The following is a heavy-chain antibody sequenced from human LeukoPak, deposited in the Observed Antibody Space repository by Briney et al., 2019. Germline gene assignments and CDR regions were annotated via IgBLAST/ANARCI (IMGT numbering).Heavy chain of an antibody. CDR1: GGSISNYF. Sequence: ASETLSLTCTVSGGSISNYFWSWVRQPAGKGLEWIGRIYSTGRSDYNPSLKSRITMSVDTSKNQFSLKLSSVTAADTAVYYCARDGPRSGYDLGHFDNLGQGTLVTASS. V-gene: IGHV4-4*07. J-gene: IGHJ4*02. D-gene: IGHD5-12*01. CDR2: IYSTGRS. CDR3: ARDGPRSGYDLGHFDN.